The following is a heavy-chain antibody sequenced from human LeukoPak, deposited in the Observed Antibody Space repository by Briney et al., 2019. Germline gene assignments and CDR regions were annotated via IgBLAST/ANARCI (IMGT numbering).Heavy chain of an antibody. CDR1: GLTFSSNS. D-gene: IGHD4/OR15-4a*01. J-gene: IGHJ4*02. CDR3: ARRAGAYSHPYDY. Sequence: GGSLRLSCAASGLTFSSNSMSWVRQAPGKGLEWVSFIYSDNTHYSDSVKGRFTISRDNSKNTLYLQMNSLRAEDTAVYYCARRAGAYSHPYDYWGQGTLVTVSS. V-gene: IGHV3-53*01. CDR2: IYSDNT.